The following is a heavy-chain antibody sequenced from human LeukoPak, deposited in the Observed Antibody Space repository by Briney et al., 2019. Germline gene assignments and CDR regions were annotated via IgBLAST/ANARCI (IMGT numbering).Heavy chain of an antibody. D-gene: IGHD5-12*01. CDR2: IYHSGST. V-gene: IGHV4-38-2*02. CDR1: GYSISSGYN. Sequence: SETLSLTCTVSGYSISSGYNWGWIRRPPGKGLEWIGTIYHSGSTYYNPSLKSRVTISVDTSKNQFSLKLSSVTAADTAVYYCASGYSGYESSSFDYWGQGTLVTVSS. CDR3: ASGYSGYESSSFDY. J-gene: IGHJ4*02.